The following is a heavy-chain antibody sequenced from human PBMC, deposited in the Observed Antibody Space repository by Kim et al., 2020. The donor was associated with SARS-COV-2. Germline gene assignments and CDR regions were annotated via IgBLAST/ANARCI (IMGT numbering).Heavy chain of an antibody. V-gene: IGHV3-66*01. J-gene: IGHJ4*02. D-gene: IGHD3-22*01. CDR3: ASGGINYYDSSGIG. Sequence: ADSVKGRFTISRDNSKNTLYLQMNSLRAEDTAVYYCASGGINYYDSSGIGWGQGTLVTVSS.